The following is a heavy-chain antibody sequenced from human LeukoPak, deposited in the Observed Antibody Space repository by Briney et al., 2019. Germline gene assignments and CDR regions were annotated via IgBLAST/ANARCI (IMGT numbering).Heavy chain of an antibody. J-gene: IGHJ4*02. CDR1: GYTFTSYG. CDR3: ARTTYYDFWSGYYTDY. Sequence: ASVKVSCKASGYTFTSYGISWVRQAPGQGLEWMGWISAYVGNTNYAQKLQGRVTMTTDTSTSTAYMELRSLRSDDTAVYYCARTTYYDFWSGYYTDYWGQGTLVTVSS. CDR2: ISAYVGNT. D-gene: IGHD3-3*01. V-gene: IGHV1-18*01.